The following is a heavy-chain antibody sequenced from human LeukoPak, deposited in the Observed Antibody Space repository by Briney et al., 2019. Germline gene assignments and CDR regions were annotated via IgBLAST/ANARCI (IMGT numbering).Heavy chain of an antibody. CDR2: IYYSGST. V-gene: IGHV4-31*03. J-gene: IGHJ4*02. D-gene: IGHD2-21*02. CDR1: GGSISSGGYY. Sequence: SQTLSLTCTVSGGSISSGGYYCSWIRQHPGKGLEWIGYIYYSGSTYYNPSLKSRVTISVDTSKNQFSLKLSSVTAADTAVYYCARARKIVVVTAILSGFDYWGQGTLVTVSS. CDR3: ARARKIVVVTAILSGFDY.